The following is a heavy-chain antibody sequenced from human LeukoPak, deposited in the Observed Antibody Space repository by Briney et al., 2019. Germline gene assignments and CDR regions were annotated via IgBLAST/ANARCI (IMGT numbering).Heavy chain of an antibody. D-gene: IGHD2-2*01. Sequence: GRSLRLSGAASGFTFSSYAMHWVRQAPGKGLEWVAVISYDGSNKYYADSVKGRFTISRDNSKNTPYLQMNSLRAEDTAVYYCARDPRVPAAPEYYFDYWGQGTLVTVSS. CDR3: ARDPRVPAAPEYYFDY. CDR1: GFTFSSYA. V-gene: IGHV3-30*04. CDR2: ISYDGSNK. J-gene: IGHJ4*02.